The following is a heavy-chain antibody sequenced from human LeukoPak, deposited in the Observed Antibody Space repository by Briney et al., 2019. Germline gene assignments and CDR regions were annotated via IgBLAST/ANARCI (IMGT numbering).Heavy chain of an antibody. CDR2: INSDGSST. J-gene: IGHJ5*02. D-gene: IGHD1-1*01. CDR1: GFTFSSYW. V-gene: IGHV3-74*01. Sequence: PGGSLRLSCVASGFTFSSYWMHWVRQAPGKGLVWLSRINSDGSSTAYADSVKGRFTISRDNAKKTLYLQMNSLRAEDTAVYYCARVLEASTLDPWGQGTLVTVSS. CDR3: ARVLEASTLDP.